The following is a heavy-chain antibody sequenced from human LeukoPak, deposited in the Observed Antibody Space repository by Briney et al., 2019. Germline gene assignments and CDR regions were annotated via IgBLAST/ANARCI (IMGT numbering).Heavy chain of an antibody. Sequence: GASVNVSCKASGYTFTSYGISWVRQAPGQGLEWMGWISAYSGNTNYAQKLQGRVTMTTDTSTSTAYMELRSLRSDDTAVYYCARDVVGATPLDYWGQGTLVTVSS. V-gene: IGHV1-18*01. CDR1: GYTFTSYG. CDR3: ARDVVGATPLDY. J-gene: IGHJ4*02. CDR2: ISAYSGNT. D-gene: IGHD1-26*01.